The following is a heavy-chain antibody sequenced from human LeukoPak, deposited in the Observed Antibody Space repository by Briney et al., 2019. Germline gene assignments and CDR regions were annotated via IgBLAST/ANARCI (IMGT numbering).Heavy chain of an antibody. CDR3: ARGGDGDSARKYYFDY. Sequence: PGGSLRLSCAASGFIFSSYSMNWVRQAPGKGLEWLSYVSSSSSIIYYADSVKGRFTISRDNAKNSLYLQMNSLRDEDTAVYYCARGGDGDSARKYYFDYWGQGTLVTVSS. J-gene: IGHJ4*02. V-gene: IGHV3-48*02. CDR1: GFIFSSYS. CDR2: VSSSSSII. D-gene: IGHD5-24*01.